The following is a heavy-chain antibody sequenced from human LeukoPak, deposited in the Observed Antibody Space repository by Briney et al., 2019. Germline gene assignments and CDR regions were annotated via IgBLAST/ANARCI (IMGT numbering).Heavy chain of an antibody. Sequence: GGSLRLSCAASGFTFSSYSMSWVRQAPGKGLEWVSSISSSSSYIYYADSVKGRFTISGDNAKNSLYLQMNSLRAEDTAVYYCATSRSSNWFDPWGQGTLVTVSS. J-gene: IGHJ5*02. CDR2: ISSSSSYI. V-gene: IGHV3-21*01. CDR1: GFTFSSYS. D-gene: IGHD6-6*01. CDR3: ATSRSSNWFDP.